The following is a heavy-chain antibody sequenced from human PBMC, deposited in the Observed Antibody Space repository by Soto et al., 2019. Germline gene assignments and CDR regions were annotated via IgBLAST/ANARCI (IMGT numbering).Heavy chain of an antibody. CDR1: GFTFSSYE. D-gene: IGHD3-22*01. CDR3: ARASNYDSSGYYPTDDAFDI. Sequence: LRLSCAASGFTFSSYEMNWVRQAPGKGLEWVSYISSSGSTIYYADSVKGRFTISRDNAKNSLYLQMNSLRAEDTAVYYCARASNYDSSGYYPTDDAFDIWGQGTMVTVSS. V-gene: IGHV3-48*03. CDR2: ISSSGSTI. J-gene: IGHJ3*02.